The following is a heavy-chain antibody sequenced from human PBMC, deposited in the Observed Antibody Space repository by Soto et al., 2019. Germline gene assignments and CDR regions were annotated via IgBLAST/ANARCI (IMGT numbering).Heavy chain of an antibody. CDR1: GFTFTRFS. J-gene: IGHJ4*02. CDR2: ISSTTNYI. CDR3: ARESEDLTSNFDY. Sequence: PGGSLRLSCAASGFTFTRFSMNWVRQAPGKGLEWVSSISSTTNYIYYGDSMKGRFTISRDNAKNSLYLEMNSLRAEDTAVYYCARESEDLTSNFDYWGQGTLVTVSS. V-gene: IGHV3-21*06.